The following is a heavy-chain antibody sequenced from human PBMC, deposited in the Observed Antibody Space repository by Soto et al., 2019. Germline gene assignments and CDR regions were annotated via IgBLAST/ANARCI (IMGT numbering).Heavy chain of an antibody. CDR1: GFTFTRFS. J-gene: IGHJ4*02. CDR2: ISSTTNYI. CDR3: ARESEDLTSNFDY. Sequence: PGGSLRLSCAASGFTFTRFSMNWVRQAPGKGLEWVSSISSTTNYIYYGDSMKGRFTISRDNAKNSLYLEMNSLRAEDTAVYYCARESEDLTSNFDYWGQGTLVTVSS. V-gene: IGHV3-21*06.